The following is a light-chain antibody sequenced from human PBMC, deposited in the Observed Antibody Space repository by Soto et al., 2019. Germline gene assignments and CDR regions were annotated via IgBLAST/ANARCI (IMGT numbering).Light chain of an antibody. V-gene: IGKV1-13*02. CDR1: QGISSA. CDR2: DAS. Sequence: AIQLTQSPSSLSASVGDRVTITCRASQGISSAVAWYQQKPGKAPKLLIYDASSLESGVPSRFSGSGSGTDFTLAISSLQPEDFAAYYCQQFNSYPTFGGGTKVEIK. CDR3: QQFNSYPT. J-gene: IGKJ4*01.